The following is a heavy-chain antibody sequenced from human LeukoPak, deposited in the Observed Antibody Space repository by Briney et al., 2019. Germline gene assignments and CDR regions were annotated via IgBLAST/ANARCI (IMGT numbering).Heavy chain of an antibody. V-gene: IGHV1-2*04. D-gene: IGHD3-3*01. CDR1: GYTFTGYY. J-gene: IGHJ4*02. CDR2: INPNSGGT. CDR3: ARVSRGVTGLNYFDY. Sequence: ASVKVSCKASGYTFTGYYMHWVRQAPGQGLEWMGWINPNSGGTNYAQKLQGWVTMTRDTSISTAYMELSRLRSDDTAVYYCARVSRGVTGLNYFDYWGQGTLVTVSS.